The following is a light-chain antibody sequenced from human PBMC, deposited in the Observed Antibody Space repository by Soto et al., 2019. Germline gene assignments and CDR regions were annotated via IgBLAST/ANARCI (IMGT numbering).Light chain of an antibody. CDR1: QSVSSY. CDR2: DAS. J-gene: IGKJ1*01. V-gene: IGKV3-11*01. CDR3: LQRSNWPPWT. Sequence: EIVLTQSPATLSLSPGERATLSCRASQSVSSYLAWYQQKPGQAPRLLIYDASNRSTGIPARFSGSGSGTDFTLTISILEPEDFAVYYCLQRSNWPPWTFGQGTTVEIK.